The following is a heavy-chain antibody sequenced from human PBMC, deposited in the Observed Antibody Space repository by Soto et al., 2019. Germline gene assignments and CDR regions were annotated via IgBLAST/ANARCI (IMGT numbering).Heavy chain of an antibody. CDR2: IYYSGST. Sequence: QVQLQESGPGLVKPSQTLSLTCTVSGGSISSGGYYCGWIRQHPGKGLEWIEYIYYSGSTYYNPSLKSRVTISVDTSKNQFSLKLSSVTAADTAVYYCARDKVSGRWARRYYYYGMDVWGQGTTVTVSS. CDR1: GGSISSGGYY. D-gene: IGHD3-3*01. CDR3: ARDKVSGRWARRYYYYGMDV. J-gene: IGHJ6*02. V-gene: IGHV4-31*03.